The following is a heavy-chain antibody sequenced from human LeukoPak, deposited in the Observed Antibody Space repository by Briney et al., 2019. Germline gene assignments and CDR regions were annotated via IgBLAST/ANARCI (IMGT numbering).Heavy chain of an antibody. CDR1: GFTFSSYG. Sequence: PGGSLRLSCAASGFTFSSYGMHWVRQAPGKGLEWVAVIWYDGRNKYYADSVKGRFTISRDNSKNTLYLQMNSLRAEDTAVYYCAREEMATVTIDYWGQGTLVTVSS. D-gene: IGHD5-24*01. V-gene: IGHV3-33*01. CDR2: IWYDGRNK. CDR3: AREEMATVTIDY. J-gene: IGHJ4*02.